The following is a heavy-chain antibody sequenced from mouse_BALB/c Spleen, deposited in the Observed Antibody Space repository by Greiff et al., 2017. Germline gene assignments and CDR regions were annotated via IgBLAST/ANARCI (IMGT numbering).Heavy chain of an antibody. V-gene: IGHV5-6-3*01. D-gene: IGHD2-10*02. J-gene: IGHJ4*01. CDR1: GFTFSSYG. CDR2: INSNGGST. Sequence: EVQVVESGGGLVQPGGSLKLSCAASGFTFSSYGMSWVRQTPDKRLELVATINSNGGSTYYPDSVKGRFTISRDNAKNTLYLQMSSLKSEDTAMYYCARVVWSYAMDYWGQGTSVTVSA. CDR3: ARVVWSYAMDY.